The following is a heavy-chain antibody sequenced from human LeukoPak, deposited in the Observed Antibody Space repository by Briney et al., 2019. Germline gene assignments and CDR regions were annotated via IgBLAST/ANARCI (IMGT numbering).Heavy chain of an antibody. J-gene: IGHJ6*02. D-gene: IGHD2-8*01. CDR1: GFTFSSNW. V-gene: IGHV3-7*01. CDR2: IKPDGSGK. Sequence: GGSLRLSCATSGFTFSSNWMSWVRQSPGKGLDWVANIKPDGSGKYYADSVKGRFTISRDNAKNSLHLQINSLRVEDTAVYYCARNSFAELMLLGSAYGMDVWGQGTTVIVSS. CDR3: ARNSFAELMLLGSAYGMDV.